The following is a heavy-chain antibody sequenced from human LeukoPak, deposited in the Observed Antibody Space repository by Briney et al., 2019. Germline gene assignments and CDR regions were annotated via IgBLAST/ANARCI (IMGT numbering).Heavy chain of an antibody. Sequence: SVTLSLTCTVSGGSVSNGSYYWSWIRQPPGKGLEWIGYIYYSGSTNYNPSLKSRVTISVDTSKNQFSLKLSSVTAADTAVYYCARGSKAGTLIDYWGQGTLVTVSS. D-gene: IGHD6-19*01. CDR1: GGSVSNGSYY. CDR2: IYYSGST. J-gene: IGHJ4*02. CDR3: ARGSKAGTLIDY. V-gene: IGHV4-61*01.